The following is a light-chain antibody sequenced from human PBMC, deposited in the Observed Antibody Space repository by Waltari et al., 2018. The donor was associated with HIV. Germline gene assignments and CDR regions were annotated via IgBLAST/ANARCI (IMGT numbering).Light chain of an antibody. CDR2: EVS. CDR3: SSYTRSSTYV. Sequence: QSTLTQPVSVSGSPGQSITISCTGTSSYVFNYNYVSWYQQHPDRAPKLMIYEVSNRPSGVSNRFSGSKSGNTASLTISGLQAEDEADYYCSSYTRSSTYVFGTGTKVTVL. V-gene: IGLV2-14*01. CDR1: SSYVFNYNY. J-gene: IGLJ1*01.